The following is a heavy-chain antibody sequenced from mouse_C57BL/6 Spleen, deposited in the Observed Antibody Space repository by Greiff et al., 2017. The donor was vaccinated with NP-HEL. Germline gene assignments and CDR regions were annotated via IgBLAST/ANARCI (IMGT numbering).Heavy chain of an antibody. V-gene: IGHV1-26*01. D-gene: IGHD4-1*01. CDR2: INPNNGGT. CDR3: ARSGTGTDAMDY. Sequence: EVQLQQSGPELVKPGASVKISCKASGYTFTDYYMNWVKQSHGKSLEWIGDINPNNGGTSYNQKFKGKATLTVDKSSSTAYMELRSLTSEDSAVYYCARSGTGTDAMDYWGQGTSVTVSS. J-gene: IGHJ4*01. CDR1: GYTFTDYY.